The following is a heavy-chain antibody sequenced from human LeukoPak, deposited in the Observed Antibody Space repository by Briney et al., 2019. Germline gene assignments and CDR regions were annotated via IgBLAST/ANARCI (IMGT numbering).Heavy chain of an antibody. Sequence: SETLSLTCAVSGGLFSGYFWSWIRQPPGKGLEWIGEIHNSGTTNYNPSLNSRVTISEDTSKNQFYLNLSSVTAADTAVYYCARRYYYNLGSFPFDFWGQGTLVTVSS. D-gene: IGHD3-10*01. V-gene: IGHV4-34*01. J-gene: IGHJ4*02. CDR3: ARRYYYNLGSFPFDF. CDR2: IHNSGTT. CDR1: GGLFSGYF.